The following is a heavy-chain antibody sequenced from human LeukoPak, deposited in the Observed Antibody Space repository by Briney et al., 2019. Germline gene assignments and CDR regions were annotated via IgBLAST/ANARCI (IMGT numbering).Heavy chain of an antibody. J-gene: IGHJ4*02. CDR2: INYSGST. Sequence: VKPSETLSLTCTVSXGSVSSTTYFWSWIRQPPGKGLEWIASINYSGSTYYNPSLKSRVTISVDTSENQFSLKLSSVTAADTAVYYCARYVVYGSGKYYFDYWGQGTLVTVSS. D-gene: IGHD3-10*01. CDR3: ARYVVYGSGKYYFDY. CDR1: XGSVSSTTYF. V-gene: IGHV4-39*01.